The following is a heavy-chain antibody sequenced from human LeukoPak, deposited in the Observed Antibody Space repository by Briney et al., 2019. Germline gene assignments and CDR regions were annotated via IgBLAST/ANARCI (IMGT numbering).Heavy chain of an antibody. J-gene: IGHJ6*03. CDR1: GYTFTSYD. Sequence: GASVKVSCKASGYTFTSYDINWVRQAPGQGLEWMGWINPNSGGTNYAQKFQGRVTMTRDTSISTAYMELSRLRSDDTAVYYCARAQDGLRFDYYYYMDVWGKGTTVTISS. CDR3: ARAQDGLRFDYYYYMDV. CDR2: INPNSGGT. D-gene: IGHD3-16*01. V-gene: IGHV1-2*02.